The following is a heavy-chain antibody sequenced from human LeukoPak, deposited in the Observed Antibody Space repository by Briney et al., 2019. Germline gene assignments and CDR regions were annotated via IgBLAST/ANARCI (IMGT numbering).Heavy chain of an antibody. V-gene: IGHV3-74*01. J-gene: IGHJ4*02. CDR2: INSDGSNT. CDR3: ARDQWGAFDY. CDR1: GFTFSSYW. Sequence: PGGSLRLSCAASGFTFSSYWMHWVRQAPAKALVWVSRINSDGSNTWYADSVKGRFTISRDNAKNTLYLQMNSLRAEDTAVYYCARDQWGAFDYWGQGTLVTVSS. D-gene: IGHD3-16*01.